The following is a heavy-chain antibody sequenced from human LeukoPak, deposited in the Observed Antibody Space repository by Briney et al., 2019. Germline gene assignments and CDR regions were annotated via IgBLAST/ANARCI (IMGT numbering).Heavy chain of an antibody. CDR1: GGSISSYY. CDR2: IYYSGST. J-gene: IGHJ4*02. CDR3: ARAGDYGDYVDYFDY. D-gene: IGHD4-17*01. Sequence: SETLSLTCTVSGGSISSYYWSWIRQPPGKGLEWIGYIYYSGSTNYNPSLKSRVTISVDMSRNQFSLKLSSVTAADTAVYYCARAGDYGDYVDYFDYWGQGTLVTVSS. V-gene: IGHV4-59*01.